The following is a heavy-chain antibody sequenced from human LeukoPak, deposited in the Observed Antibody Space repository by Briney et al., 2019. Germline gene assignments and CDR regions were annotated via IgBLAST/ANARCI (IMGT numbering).Heavy chain of an antibody. CDR2: INHSGST. J-gene: IGHJ4*02. CDR1: GGSFSGYY. V-gene: IGHV4-34*01. Sequence: SETLSLTCAVYGGSFSGYYWNWIRQPPGKGLEWIGEINHSGSTNYNPSLKSRLTISVDTSKNQFSLKLRSVTAADTAVYYCARGARAGYNLEPFDYWGQGTLVTVSS. D-gene: IGHD5-24*01. CDR3: ARGARAGYNLEPFDY.